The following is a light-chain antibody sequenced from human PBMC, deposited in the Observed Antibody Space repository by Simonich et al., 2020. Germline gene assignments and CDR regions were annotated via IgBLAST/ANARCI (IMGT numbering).Light chain of an antibody. CDR1: VLAKKY. CDR3: QSADSRGTYVV. CDR2: KDS. J-gene: IGLJ2*01. V-gene: IGLV3-25*03. Sequence: SYELTQPSSVSVSPGQTARITCAGDVLAKKYARWFQQKPGQAPVLVIYKDSERPSGFPVRLSGSSSGTTVTLNISGVQAEDEADYYCQSADSRGTYVVFGGGTKLTVL.